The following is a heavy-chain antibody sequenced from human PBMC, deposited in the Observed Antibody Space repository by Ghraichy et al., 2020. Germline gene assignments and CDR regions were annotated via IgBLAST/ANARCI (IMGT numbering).Heavy chain of an antibody. CDR3: VKGRYRFDY. CDR2: ISSSGGDI. J-gene: IGHJ4*02. Sequence: GVLRLSCSTSGFTFSSFAMYWVRQAPGKGLDFVSSISSSGGDIFSSDSVKGRFTISRDNVKNTLYLQMRSLRPDDSGVYYCVKGRYRFDYWGQGTLVTVSS. D-gene: IGHD2-2*01. V-gene: IGHV3-64D*06. CDR1: GFTFSSFA.